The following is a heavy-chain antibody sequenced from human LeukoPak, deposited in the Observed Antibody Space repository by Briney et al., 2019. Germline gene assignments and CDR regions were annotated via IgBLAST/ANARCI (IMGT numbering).Heavy chain of an antibody. J-gene: IGHJ6*02. CDR1: GFTFSTYG. Sequence: PGGSLRLSCAASGFTFSTYGMHWVRQAPGKGLEWVAVISYDGSRKFYGDSVKGRFTISRDNSKNTLYVDMSSLRGEDTAVYYCAKDRYLEAYGMDVWGQGTTVTVSS. D-gene: IGHD1-1*01. CDR3: AKDRYLEAYGMDV. V-gene: IGHV3-30*18. CDR2: ISYDGSRK.